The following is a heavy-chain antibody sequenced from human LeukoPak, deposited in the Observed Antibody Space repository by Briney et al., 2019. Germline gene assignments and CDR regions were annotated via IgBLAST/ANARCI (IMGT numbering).Heavy chain of an antibody. CDR3: TGDSGDF. V-gene: IGHV3-7*04. Sequence: GGSLTHLCAPSWLTLNNYCEIWLRQAPGKGLEWVANIKPDGREKFCVDSVKGRFSISRDNAKNSLFLQMNSLRAEDTAVYYCTGDSGDFWGQGTLVTVSS. CDR2: IKPDGREK. CDR1: WLTLNNYC. J-gene: IGHJ4*02. D-gene: IGHD2-21*01.